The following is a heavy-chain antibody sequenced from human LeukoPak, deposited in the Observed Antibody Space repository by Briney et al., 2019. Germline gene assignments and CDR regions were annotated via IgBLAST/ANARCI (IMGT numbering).Heavy chain of an antibody. J-gene: IGHJ4*02. Sequence: PGGSLRLSCAASGFTFSSYGMHWVRQAPGEGLEWVAVISYDGSNKYYADSVKGRFTISRDNSKNTLYLQMNSLRAEDTAVYYCAKARITMIVVADWGQGTLVTVSS. CDR2: ISYDGSNK. D-gene: IGHD3-22*01. CDR1: GFTFSSYG. V-gene: IGHV3-30*18. CDR3: AKARITMIVVAD.